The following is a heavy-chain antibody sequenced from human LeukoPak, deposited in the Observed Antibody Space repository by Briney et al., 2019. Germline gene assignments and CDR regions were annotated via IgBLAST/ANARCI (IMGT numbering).Heavy chain of an antibody. J-gene: IGHJ4*02. D-gene: IGHD1-1*01. Sequence: GRSLRLSCAASGFTFSSYAMHWVRQAPGKGLEWVAVISYDGSNKYYADSVKGRFTISRDNSKNTLYLQMNSLRAEDTAVYYCARDDGTDSFDCWGQGTLVTVSS. CDR3: ARDDGTDSFDC. V-gene: IGHV3-30*07. CDR2: ISYDGSNK. CDR1: GFTFSSYA.